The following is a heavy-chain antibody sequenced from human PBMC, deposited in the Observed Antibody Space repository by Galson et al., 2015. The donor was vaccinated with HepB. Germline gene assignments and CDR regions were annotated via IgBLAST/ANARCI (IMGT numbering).Heavy chain of an antibody. D-gene: IGHD3-3*01. CDR1: GYTFTSYG. J-gene: IGHJ6*02. Sequence: SVKVSCKASGYTFTSYGISWVRQAPGQGLEWMGWISAYNGNTNYAQKLQGRVTMTTDTSTSTAYMELRSLRSDDTAVYYCARYKEYDFWSGYYYYYGMDVWGQGTTVTVSS. CDR2: ISAYNGNT. V-gene: IGHV1-18*01. CDR3: ARYKEYDFWSGYYYYYGMDV.